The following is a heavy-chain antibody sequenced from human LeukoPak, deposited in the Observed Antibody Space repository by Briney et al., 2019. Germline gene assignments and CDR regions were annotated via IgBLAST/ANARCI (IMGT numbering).Heavy chain of an antibody. D-gene: IGHD2-8*01. V-gene: IGHV3-23*01. CDR1: EFDFSSHA. CDR3: ARDLGYCTNGVCHTRFDY. Sequence: GGSLRLSCAASEFDFSSHAMTWVRQAPGKGLEWVSAISISGSKTYYADSVKGRFTISRDNSKNTPYLQMNSLRAEDTAVYYCARDLGYCTNGVCHTRFDYWGQGTLVAVSS. J-gene: IGHJ4*02. CDR2: ISISGSKT.